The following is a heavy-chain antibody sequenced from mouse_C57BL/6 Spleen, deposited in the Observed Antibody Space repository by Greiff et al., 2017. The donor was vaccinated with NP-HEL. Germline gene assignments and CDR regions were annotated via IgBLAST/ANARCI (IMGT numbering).Heavy chain of an antibody. CDR3: ARGDDGYWGNY. Sequence: QVQLQQPGAELVRPGSSVKLSCKASGYTFTSYWMDWVKQRPGQGLEWIGNIYPSDSETHYNQKFKDKATLTVDKSSSTAYVQLSSLTSEDSAVYYCARGDDGYWGNYWGQGTSVTVSS. CDR1: GYTFTSYW. J-gene: IGHJ4*01. D-gene: IGHD2-3*01. V-gene: IGHV1-61*01. CDR2: IYPSDSET.